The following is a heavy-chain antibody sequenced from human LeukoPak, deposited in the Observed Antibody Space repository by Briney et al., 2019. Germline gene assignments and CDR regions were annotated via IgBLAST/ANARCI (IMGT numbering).Heavy chain of an antibody. D-gene: IGHD6-19*01. CDR3: AKALTSGWYLDAFNI. Sequence: GRSLRLSCAASGFTFSSCGMHWVRQAPGKGLEWVAVISYDGSNKYYADSVKGRFTISRDNSKNTLFLEMNSLRAEDTAVYYCAKALTSGWYLDAFNIWGQGTMVTVSS. J-gene: IGHJ3*02. V-gene: IGHV3-30*18. CDR1: GFTFSSCG. CDR2: ISYDGSNK.